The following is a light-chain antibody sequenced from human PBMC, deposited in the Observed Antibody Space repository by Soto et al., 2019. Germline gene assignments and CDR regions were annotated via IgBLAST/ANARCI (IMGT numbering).Light chain of an antibody. CDR1: QSISSY. CDR2: AAS. Sequence: DIQMTESPSSLSASVGDRVRITCRASQSISSYLNWYQQKPGKAPNLLIYAASSLQSGVPSRFSGSGSGTDFTLTISSLQPEDFATYYCQQSYSTPRTFGQGTKVDI. CDR3: QQSYSTPRT. V-gene: IGKV1-39*01. J-gene: IGKJ1*01.